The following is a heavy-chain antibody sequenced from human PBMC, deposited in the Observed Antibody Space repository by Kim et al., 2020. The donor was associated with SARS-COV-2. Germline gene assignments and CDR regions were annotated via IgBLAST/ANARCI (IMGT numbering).Heavy chain of an antibody. V-gene: IGHV3-30-3*01. Sequence: GGSLRLSCAASGFTFSSYAMHWVRQAPGKGLEWVAVISYDGINKYYADSVKGRFTISRDNSKNTLYLQMNSLRAEDTAVYYCVRELDYYCSEFYLDYCG. J-gene: IGHJ4*01. CDR2: ISYDGINK. CDR1: GFTFSSYA. CDR3: VRELDYYCSEFYLDY. D-gene: IGHD3-10*01.